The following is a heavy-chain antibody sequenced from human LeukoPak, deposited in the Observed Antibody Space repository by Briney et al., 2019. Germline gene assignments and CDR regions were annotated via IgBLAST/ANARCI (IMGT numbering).Heavy chain of an antibody. CDR1: GFTFSSYS. D-gene: IGHD3-22*01. J-gene: IGHJ4*02. CDR2: ISSSSSYI. V-gene: IGHV3-21*04. CDR3: AKGYTYYYDSSGYQSPYYFDY. Sequence: GGSLRLSCAASGFTFSSYSMNWVRQAPGKGLEWVSSISSSSSYIYYADSVKGRFTISRDNAKNSLYLQMNSLRAEDMALYYCAKGYTYYYDSSGYQSPYYFDYWGQGTLVTVSS.